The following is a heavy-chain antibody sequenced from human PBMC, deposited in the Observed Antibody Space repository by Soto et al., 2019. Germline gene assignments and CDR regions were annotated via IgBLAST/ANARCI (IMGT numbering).Heavy chain of an antibody. CDR2: ISSRSSYI. CDR1: GFTFSIYS. V-gene: IGHV3-21*01. Sequence: EVQLVESGGGLVKPGGSLRLSCAASGFTFSIYSMNWVRQAPGKGLEWVSSISSRSSYIYYADSVKGRFTISRDNAINSVYMQMNSLRDEDTAVYYCARGDVGDYYGMDVWGQGTTVTVSS. CDR3: ARGDVGDYYGMDV. D-gene: IGHD3-16*01. J-gene: IGHJ6*02.